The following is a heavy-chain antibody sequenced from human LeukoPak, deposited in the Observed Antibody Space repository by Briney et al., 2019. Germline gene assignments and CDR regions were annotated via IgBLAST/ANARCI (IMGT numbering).Heavy chain of an antibody. CDR2: IYYSGST. CDR3: ARAYDFWSGYYVFDY. D-gene: IGHD3-3*01. Sequence: SQTLSLTCTVSGGSISSGDYYWSWIRQPPGKGLEWIGYIYYSGSTYYNPSLKSRVTISVDTSKNRFSLKLSSVTAADTAVYYCARAYDFWSGYYVFDYWGQGTLVTVSS. J-gene: IGHJ4*02. CDR1: GGSISSGDYY. V-gene: IGHV4-30-4*08.